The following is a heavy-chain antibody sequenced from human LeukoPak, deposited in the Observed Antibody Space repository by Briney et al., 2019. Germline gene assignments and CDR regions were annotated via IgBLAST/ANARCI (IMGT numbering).Heavy chain of an antibody. J-gene: IGHJ5*02. CDR2: ISAYNGNT. CDR3: ARDLVWFGELLPFDP. Sequence: ASVKVSCKASGYTFTSYGISWVRQAPGQGLEWMGWISAYNGNTNYAQKLQCRVTMTTDTSTSTAYMELRSLRSDDTAVYYCARDLVWFGELLPFDPWGQGTLVTVSS. D-gene: IGHD3-10*01. CDR1: GYTFTSYG. V-gene: IGHV1-18*01.